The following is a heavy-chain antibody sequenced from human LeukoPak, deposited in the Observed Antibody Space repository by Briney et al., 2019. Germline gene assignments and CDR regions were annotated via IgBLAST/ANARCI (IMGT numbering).Heavy chain of an antibody. J-gene: IGHJ3*02. D-gene: IGHD2-15*01. V-gene: IGHV6-1*01. CDR1: GDSVSSNSAV. Sequence: SQTLSLTCAISGDSVSSNSAVWNWIRQSPSRDLEWLGRTYYRSKWYNDYAVSVKSRITIKPDTSKNRFSLQLNSATPEDTAAYYCARLGLGGAFDIWGQGTMVTVSS. CDR2: TYYRSKWYN. CDR3: ARLGLGGAFDI.